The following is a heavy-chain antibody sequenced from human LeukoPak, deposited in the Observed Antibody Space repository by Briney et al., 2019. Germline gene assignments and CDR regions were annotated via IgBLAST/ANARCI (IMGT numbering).Heavy chain of an antibody. Sequence: GASVTVSCKASGYTFTSYGISWVRQAPGQGLEWMGWISAYNGNTNYAQKLQGRVTMTTDTSTSTAYMELRSLRSDDTAVYYCARIEYYYDSSGPNWFDPWGQGTLVTVSS. CDR1: GYTFTSYG. J-gene: IGHJ5*02. CDR3: ARIEYYYDSSGPNWFDP. V-gene: IGHV1-18*01. D-gene: IGHD3-22*01. CDR2: ISAYNGNT.